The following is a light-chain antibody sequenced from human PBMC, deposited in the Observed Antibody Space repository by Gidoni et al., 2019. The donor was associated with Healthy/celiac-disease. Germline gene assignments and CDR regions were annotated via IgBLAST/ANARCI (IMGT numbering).Light chain of an antibody. CDR1: QSISSW. CDR3: QQYNSYLT. J-gene: IGKJ2*01. V-gene: IGKV1-5*01. CDR2: DAS. Sequence: DIQMTPSPSTLSASVGDRVTITCRASQSISSWLAWYQQKPGKAPKLLIYDASSLESGVPSRFSGSGSGTEFTLTIISLQPDDFATYYCQQYNSYLTFGQGTKLEIK.